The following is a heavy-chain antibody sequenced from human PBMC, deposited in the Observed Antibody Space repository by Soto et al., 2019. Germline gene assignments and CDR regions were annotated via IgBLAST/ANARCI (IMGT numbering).Heavy chain of an antibody. J-gene: IGHJ4*02. Sequence: QVQLQESGPGLVKPSQTLSLTCTVSGGSISDTYYSWSWIRQSPDEGLEWIGHIYNRGSTYNNPSLNGRVIISVDTSKNQFSLKLNSVSAADTAVYYCTRGPSGDKVDYWGQGTLVTVSS. CDR1: GGSISDTYYS. V-gene: IGHV4-30-4*01. D-gene: IGHD7-27*01. CDR2: IYNRGST. CDR3: TRGPSGDKVDY.